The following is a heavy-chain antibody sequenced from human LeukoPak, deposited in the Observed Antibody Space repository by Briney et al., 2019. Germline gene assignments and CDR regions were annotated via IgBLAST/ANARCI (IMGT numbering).Heavy chain of an antibody. Sequence: GGSLRLSCAASGFTVSSNYMSWVRQAPGKGLEWVSAITGSGGNTYYADSVKGRFTISRDNSKNTLYLQMNSLRDEDTAVYYCAKWGDFDVLTGYYVPDFWGQGTLVTVSS. J-gene: IGHJ4*02. V-gene: IGHV3-23*01. CDR3: AKWGDFDVLTGYYVPDF. D-gene: IGHD3-9*01. CDR1: GFTVSSNY. CDR2: ITGSGGNT.